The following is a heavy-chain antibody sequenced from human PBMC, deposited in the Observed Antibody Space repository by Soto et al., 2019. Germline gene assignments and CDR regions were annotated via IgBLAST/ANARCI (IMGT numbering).Heavy chain of an antibody. CDR3: XTGPGYYDSSGYYYFDY. D-gene: IGHD3-22*01. J-gene: IGHJ4*02. CDR2: IKSKTDGGTT. V-gene: IGHV3-15*01. Sequence: PGESLRLSCAASGFTFSNAWMSWVRQAPGKGLEWVGRIKSKTDGGTTDYAAPVKGRFTISRDDSKNTLYLQMNSLKTEDTAVYYCXTGPGYYDSSGYYYFDYWGQGTLVTVSS. CDR1: GFTFSNAW.